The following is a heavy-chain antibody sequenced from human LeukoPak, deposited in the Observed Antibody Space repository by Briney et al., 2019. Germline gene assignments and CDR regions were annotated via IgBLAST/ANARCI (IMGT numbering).Heavy chain of an antibody. J-gene: IGHJ6*03. Sequence: SETLSLTCAVYGGSFSGYYWSWIRQPPGKGLEWIGEINHSGSTNYNPSLKSRVTISVDTSKNQFSLKLSSVTAADTAVYYCARGGRFLEWLLPSYYYYMDVWGKGTTVTVSS. CDR3: ARGGRFLEWLLPSYYYYMDV. V-gene: IGHV4-34*01. D-gene: IGHD3-3*01. CDR2: INHSGST. CDR1: GGSFSGYY.